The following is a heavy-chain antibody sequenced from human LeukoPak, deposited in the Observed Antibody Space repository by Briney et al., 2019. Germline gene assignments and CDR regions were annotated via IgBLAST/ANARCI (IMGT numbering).Heavy chain of an antibody. J-gene: IGHJ6*04. CDR2: ISSSSSYI. CDR1: GFTFSAYE. Sequence: GGSLRLSCAASGFTFSAYEMNWVRQAPGKGLEWVSSISSSSSYIYYADSVKGRFTISRDNAKNSLYLQMNSLRAEDTAVYYCAELGITMIGGVWGKGTTVTISS. CDR3: AELGITMIGGV. V-gene: IGHV3-21*01. D-gene: IGHD3-10*02.